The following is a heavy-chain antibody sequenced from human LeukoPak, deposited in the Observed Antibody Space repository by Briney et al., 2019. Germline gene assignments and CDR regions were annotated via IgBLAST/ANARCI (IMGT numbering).Heavy chain of an antibody. V-gene: IGHV1-69*13. CDR2: IIPIFGTA. Sequence: SVTVSCKASGGTFSSYAISWVRQAPGQGLEWMGGIIPIFGTANYAQKFQGRVTITADESTSTAYMELSSLRSEDTAVYYCARAYCSGGSCYSAYYYGMDVWGQGTTVTVSS. D-gene: IGHD2-15*01. CDR3: ARAYCSGGSCYSAYYYGMDV. J-gene: IGHJ6*02. CDR1: GGTFSSYA.